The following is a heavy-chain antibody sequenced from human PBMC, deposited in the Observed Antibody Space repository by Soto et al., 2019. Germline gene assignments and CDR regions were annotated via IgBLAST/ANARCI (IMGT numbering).Heavy chain of an antibody. CDR3: AKDLYYYDSSGYYSPFAC. D-gene: IGHD3-22*01. CDR1: GFTFSSYG. Sequence: GGSLRLSCAASGFTFSSYGMHWVRQAPGKGLEWVAVISYDGSNKYYADSVKGRFTISGDNSKNTLYLQMNSLRAEDTAVYYCAKDLYYYDSSGYYSPFACWGQGTLVTVXS. CDR2: ISYDGSNK. J-gene: IGHJ4*02. V-gene: IGHV3-30*18.